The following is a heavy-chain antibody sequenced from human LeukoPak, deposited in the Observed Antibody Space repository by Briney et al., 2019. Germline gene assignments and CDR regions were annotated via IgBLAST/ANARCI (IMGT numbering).Heavy chain of an antibody. CDR1: GGSISSYY. J-gene: IGHJ4*02. CDR2: IYYSGST. D-gene: IGHD2-15*01. CDR3: ASYYCSGGSCYLDY. Sequence: SETLSLTCTVSGGSISSYYWSWIRQPPGKGLEWIGYIYYSGSTNYNPSLKSRVTISVDTSKNQISLKLSSVTAADTAVYYCASYYCSGGSCYLDYWGQGTLVTVSS. V-gene: IGHV4-59*08.